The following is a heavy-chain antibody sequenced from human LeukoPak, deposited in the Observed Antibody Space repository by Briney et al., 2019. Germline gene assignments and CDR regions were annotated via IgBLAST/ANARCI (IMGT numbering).Heavy chain of an antibody. V-gene: IGHV4-39*07. J-gene: IGHJ4*02. D-gene: IGHD3-10*01. CDR2: IYYSGST. Sequence: PSETLSLTCTVSGGSISSSSYYWGWIRQPPGKGLEWIGSIYYSGSTYYNPSLKSRVTISVDKSKNQFSLKLSAVPAADTAVYYCARQWFGELRVFDYWGQGTLVTVSS. CDR3: ARQWFGELRVFDY. CDR1: GGSISSSSYY.